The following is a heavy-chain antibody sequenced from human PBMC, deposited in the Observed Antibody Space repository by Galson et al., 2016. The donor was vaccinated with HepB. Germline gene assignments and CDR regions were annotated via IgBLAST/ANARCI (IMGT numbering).Heavy chain of an antibody. D-gene: IGHD3-10*01. CDR2: TYSGRSN. Sequence: SETLSLTCSVSGGSVNSDQYHWSWIRQPPGKGLQWLGHTYSGRSNTYNPSLKSRVTISIDTSKNQFSLTLSPVTAADTAVYYCTTYLVGHRGTGYWGKGTLVTVSS. V-gene: IGHV4-61*01. CDR1: GGSVNSDQYH. CDR3: TTYLVGHRGTGY. J-gene: IGHJ4*02.